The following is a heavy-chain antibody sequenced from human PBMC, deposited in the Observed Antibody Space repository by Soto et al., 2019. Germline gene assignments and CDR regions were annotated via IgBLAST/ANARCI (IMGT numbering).Heavy chain of an antibody. CDR1: GGSISSAAYY. D-gene: IGHD2-2*02. CDR2: ISHSGST. V-gene: IGHV4-31*03. Sequence: QVQLHESGPGLVNPSQTLSLTCTVSGGSISSAAYYWSWIRQHPGKGLEWIGYISHSGSTYYNPSDKSRVMISVDTAKILCSLSLTSVTAADTAVYYCAREYTYGSNFFDCWGQGALVTVSS. J-gene: IGHJ4*02. CDR3: AREYTYGSNFFDC.